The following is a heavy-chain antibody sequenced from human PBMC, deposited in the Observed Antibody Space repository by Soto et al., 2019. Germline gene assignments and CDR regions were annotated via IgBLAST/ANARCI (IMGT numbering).Heavy chain of an antibody. V-gene: IGHV3-72*01. D-gene: IGHD5-12*01. CDR1: GFSLRDHH. J-gene: IGHJ4*02. Sequence: GGGLRLSCAAAGFSLRDHHIDWGRPTPGKGLEWVGRSRSKAKSYTTDYAASVKGRFTVSRDDSENSFYLQMNSLKTEDTAVYYCTRASTVAIDYWGQGTLVTVSS. CDR2: SRSKAKSYTT. CDR3: TRASTVAIDY.